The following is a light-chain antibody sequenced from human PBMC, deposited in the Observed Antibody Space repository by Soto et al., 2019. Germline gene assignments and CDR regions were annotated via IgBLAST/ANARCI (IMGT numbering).Light chain of an antibody. CDR1: QSFNNW. V-gene: IGKV1-5*03. CDR3: QQYNSYSWT. CDR2: KAS. J-gene: IGKJ1*01. Sequence: DILMTQSLSTLSASVGATVTITFRASQSFNNWLAWYQQKPCKAPKFLIYKASTLESGVTSRFSGSGSVTEFTLTISTLQPDDLATYYGQQYNSYSWTFGQGTKVEIK.